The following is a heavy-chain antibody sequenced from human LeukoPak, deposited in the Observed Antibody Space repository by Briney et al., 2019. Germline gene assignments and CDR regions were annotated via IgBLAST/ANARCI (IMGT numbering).Heavy chain of an antibody. Sequence: SETLSLTCAVYSGSFSGYYWSWIRQPPGKGLEWIGEINHSGSTNYNPSLKSRVTISVDTSKNQFSLKLSSVTAADTAVYYCARDFLGGDCSSTSCYYYWFDPWGQGTLVTVSS. J-gene: IGHJ5*02. D-gene: IGHD2-2*01. V-gene: IGHV4-34*01. CDR2: INHSGST. CDR1: SGSFSGYY. CDR3: ARDFLGGDCSSTSCYYYWFDP.